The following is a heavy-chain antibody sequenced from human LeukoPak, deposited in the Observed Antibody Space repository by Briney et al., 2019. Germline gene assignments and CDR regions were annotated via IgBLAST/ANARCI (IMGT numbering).Heavy chain of an antibody. CDR3: ARDVEWELLTDNY. J-gene: IGHJ4*02. Sequence: GGSLRLSCAASGFIFSSHWMSWVRQAPGKGLEWVASIKQDGSDKYYVDSVKGRFTISRDNAKNSLHLQMNSLRAEDTAVYYCARDVEWELLTDNYWGQGTLVTVSS. V-gene: IGHV3-7*01. CDR2: IKQDGSDK. D-gene: IGHD1-26*01. CDR1: GFIFSSHW.